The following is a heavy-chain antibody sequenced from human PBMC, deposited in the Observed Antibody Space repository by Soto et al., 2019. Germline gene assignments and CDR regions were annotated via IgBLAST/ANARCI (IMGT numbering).Heavy chain of an antibody. CDR3: ARATQEYCSSTSCNWVGLDY. CDR1: DGSFSGYY. D-gene: IGHD2-2*01. Sequence: SETLSLTCEVYDGSFSGYYWSWIRQPPGKGLEWIGYINYSGSTYYNPSLKSRVTISVDTSKNQFSLKLSSVTAADTAVYYCARATQEYCSSTSCNWVGLDYWGQGTLVTVSS. CDR2: INYSGST. V-gene: IGHV4-34*01. J-gene: IGHJ4*02.